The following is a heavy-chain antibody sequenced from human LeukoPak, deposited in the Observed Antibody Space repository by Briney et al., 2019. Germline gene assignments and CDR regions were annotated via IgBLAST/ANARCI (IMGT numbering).Heavy chain of an antibody. Sequence: ASVKVSCKASGYTLTSYAMNWVRQAPGQGLDLMGWMNTNTGNPTYAQGFTGRFVFSLDTSVSTAYLQISSLKAEDTAVYYCARDDAYYYDSSGYPTVDYWGQGTLVTVSS. CDR2: MNTNTGNP. CDR1: GYTLTSYA. V-gene: IGHV7-4-1*02. J-gene: IGHJ4*02. CDR3: ARDDAYYYDSSGYPTVDY. D-gene: IGHD3-22*01.